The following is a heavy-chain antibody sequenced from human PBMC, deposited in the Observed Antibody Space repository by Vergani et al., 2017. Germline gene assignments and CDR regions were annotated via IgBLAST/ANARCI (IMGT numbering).Heavy chain of an antibody. CDR3: ARSRPYCTSGSCPAI. D-gene: IGHD2-15*01. CDR1: GGSISSHY. J-gene: IGHJ4*02. Sequence: QVQLQESGPGVVKPSETLSLTCTVSGGSISSHYWSWIRQPAGKGPEWIGHIHTGGSTDLNPSFKSRISISVDTSKSQFSLKLNSVTVADTAVYYCARSRPYCTSGSCPAIWGQGTLVTVSS. CDR2: IHTGGST. V-gene: IGHV4-4*09.